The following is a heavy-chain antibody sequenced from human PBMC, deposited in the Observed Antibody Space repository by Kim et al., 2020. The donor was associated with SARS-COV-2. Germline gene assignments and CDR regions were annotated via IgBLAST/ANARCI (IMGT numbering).Heavy chain of an antibody. J-gene: IGHJ4*02. Sequence: GGSLRLSCAASGFTFSSYGMHWVRQAPGKGLEWVAVISYDGSNKYYADSVKGRFTISRDNSKNTLYLQMNSLRAEDTAVYYCARESGSGLIVVVPAAMVDTAMVVGGFDYWGQGTLVTVSS. D-gene: IGHD2-2*01. CDR1: GFTFSSYG. CDR2: ISYDGSNK. V-gene: IGHV3-33*05. CDR3: ARESGSGLIVVVPAAMVDTAMVVGGFDY.